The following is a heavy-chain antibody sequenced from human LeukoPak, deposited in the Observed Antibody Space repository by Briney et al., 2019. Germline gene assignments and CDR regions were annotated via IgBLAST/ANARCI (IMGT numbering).Heavy chain of an antibody. J-gene: IGHJ4*02. D-gene: IGHD6-6*01. V-gene: IGHV1-2*02. CDR2: INPNSGGT. CDR1: GYTFSVHY. Sequence: ASVKVSCKASGYTFSVHYMHWVRQAPGQGLEWMGWINPNSGGTNYAQKFQGRVTMTRETSISTAYMEVSRLRSDDTAVYYCARGGRPTATIAAHPWGQGTLVTVSS. CDR3: ARGGRPTATIAAHP.